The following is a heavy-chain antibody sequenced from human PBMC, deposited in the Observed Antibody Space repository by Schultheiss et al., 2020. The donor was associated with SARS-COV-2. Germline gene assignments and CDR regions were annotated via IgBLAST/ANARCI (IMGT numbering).Heavy chain of an antibody. Sequence: ASVKVSCKVSGYPLTDLSMYWVRQAPGKGLEWVGGYDPEEGETVYAQTFQGRVTMTEDTSTDTAFMDLSSLRSEDTAVYYCATDHLHSGSCFSWCQGTLVTVSS. V-gene: IGHV1-24*01. CDR2: YDPEEGET. J-gene: IGHJ5*02. CDR1: GYPLTDLS. D-gene: IGHD1-26*01. CDR3: ATDHLHSGSCFS.